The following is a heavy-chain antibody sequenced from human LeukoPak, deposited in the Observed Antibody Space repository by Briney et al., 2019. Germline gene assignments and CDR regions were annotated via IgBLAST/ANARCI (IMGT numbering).Heavy chain of an antibody. Sequence: ASVKVSCKASGYTFNGYYMHWVRQAPGQGLEWMGWINPNIGDRNYAQKFQGRVTMTRDTSISTAYMELSRLRSDDTALYYCARSRMSDAFDIWGQGTTVTVSS. CDR2: INPNIGDR. J-gene: IGHJ3*02. D-gene: IGHD2-2*01. V-gene: IGHV1-2*02. CDR3: ARSRMSDAFDI. CDR1: GYTFNGYY.